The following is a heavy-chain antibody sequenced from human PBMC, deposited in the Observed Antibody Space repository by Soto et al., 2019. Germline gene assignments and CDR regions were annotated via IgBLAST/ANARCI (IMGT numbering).Heavy chain of an antibody. V-gene: IGHV3-72*01. CDR1: GFTFSDHY. CDR3: ARERLYCSGGSCYSEYSGYYYYYYMDV. Sequence: GGSLRLSCAASGFTFSDHYMDWVCQAPGKGLEWVGRTRNKANSYTTEYAASVKGRFTISRDDSKKSLYQQMNSMKTEDTAVYYCARERLYCSGGSCYSEYSGYYYYYYMDVWGKGTTVTVSS. J-gene: IGHJ6*03. CDR2: TRNKANSYTT. D-gene: IGHD2-15*01.